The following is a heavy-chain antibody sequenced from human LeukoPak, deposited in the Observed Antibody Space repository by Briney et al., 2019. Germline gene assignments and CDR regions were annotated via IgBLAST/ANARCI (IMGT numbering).Heavy chain of an antibody. CDR3: AKDGTYGATYGLDY. J-gene: IGHJ4*02. V-gene: IGHV3-43*01. CDR2: ITWDDGST. CDR1: GFTFDDYT. D-gene: IGHD3-10*01. Sequence: GGSLRLSCAASGFTFDDYTMHWVRQAPGKGLEWVSLITWDDGSTYYADSVKGRFTISRENSKNSLYLQMNSLRAEDTAFYYCAKDGTYGATYGLDYWGQGTLVTVSS.